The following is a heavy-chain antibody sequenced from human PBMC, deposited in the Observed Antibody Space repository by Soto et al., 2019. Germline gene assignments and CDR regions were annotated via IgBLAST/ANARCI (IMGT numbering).Heavy chain of an antibody. V-gene: IGHV3-53*01. CDR2: IYSGGST. CDR1: GFTVSSNY. J-gene: IGHJ4*02. D-gene: IGHD5-12*01. Sequence: GGSLRLSCAASGFTVSSNYMSWVRQAPGKGLEWVSVIYSGGSTYYADSVKGRFTISRDNSKNTLYLQMNSLRAEDTAVYYCARGKDGYNLALDYWGQGTLVTVSS. CDR3: ARGKDGYNLALDY.